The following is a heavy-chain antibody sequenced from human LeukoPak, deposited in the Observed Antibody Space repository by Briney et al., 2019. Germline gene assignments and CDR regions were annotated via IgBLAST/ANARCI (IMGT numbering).Heavy chain of an antibody. CDR3: ARDSGDIVDYFDY. CDR2: INPNSGGT. V-gene: IGHV1-2*02. J-gene: IGHJ4*02. CDR1: GYTLTDYY. D-gene: IGHD5-12*01. Sequence: ASVKVSCKASGYTLTDYYIHWVRQAPGQGPEWMGWINPNSGGTKYVQKLQGRVTMTRDTSISTAYLELSSLRSDDTAVYYCARDSGDIVDYFDYWGQGTLVIVSS.